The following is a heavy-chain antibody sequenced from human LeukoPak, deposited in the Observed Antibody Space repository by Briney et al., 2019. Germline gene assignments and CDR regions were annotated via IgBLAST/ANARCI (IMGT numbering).Heavy chain of an antibody. CDR2: ISWNSGSI. CDR3: AKGHVGAFDY. D-gene: IGHD1-26*01. J-gene: IGHJ4*02. CDR1: GFTFDDYA. Sequence: GGSLRLSCAASGFTFDDYAMHWVRQAPGKGLEWVSGISWNSGSIGHADSVKGRFTISRDNAKNSLYLQMNSLRAEDTALYYCAKGHVGAFDYWGQGTLVTVSS. V-gene: IGHV3-9*01.